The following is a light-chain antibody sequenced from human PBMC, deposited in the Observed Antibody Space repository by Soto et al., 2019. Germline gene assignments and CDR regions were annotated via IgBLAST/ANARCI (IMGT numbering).Light chain of an antibody. CDR3: QQYGRSPRT. Sequence: EIVLTQSPGTLSLSPGERATLSCRASQSVSNNYLAWYQQKPGQAPRLLIYGASSRATGIPVRFSGSGSGTDFILTISRLEPEDFAVYHCQQYGRSPRTFGGGTKVEIK. J-gene: IGKJ4*01. CDR2: GAS. CDR1: QSVSNNY. V-gene: IGKV3-20*01.